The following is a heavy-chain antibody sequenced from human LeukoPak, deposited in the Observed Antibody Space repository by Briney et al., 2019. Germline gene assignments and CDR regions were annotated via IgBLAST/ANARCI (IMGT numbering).Heavy chain of an antibody. CDR1: GFSLSTSGMC. V-gene: IGHV2-70*11. D-gene: IGHD6-6*01. CDR2: IDWDDDK. CDR3: ARITAARLYAFDI. Sequence: ESGPALVKPTQTLTLTCTFSGFSLSTSGMCVSWIRQPPGKALEWLARIDWDDDKYYSTSLKTRLTIYKATSKNQVVLTMTNMDPVDTATYYCARITAARLYAFDIWGQGTMVTVSS. J-gene: IGHJ3*02.